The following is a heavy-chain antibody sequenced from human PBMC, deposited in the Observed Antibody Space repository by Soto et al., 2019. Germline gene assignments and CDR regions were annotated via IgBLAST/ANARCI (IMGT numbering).Heavy chain of an antibody. CDR1: GFTFRDYW. CDR3: ARGSWHKFYMDV. J-gene: IGHJ6*03. D-gene: IGHD6-13*01. V-gene: IGHV3-74*01. CDR2: IDGQGGTT. Sequence: EVQLVESGGGLVQPGGSLRLSCAASGFTFRDYWMHWVRQTPGKGLVWVPRIDGQGGTTNYAGSVKGRLTISRDNAKNTVYLQMNSLRPEDTAVYYCARGSWHKFYMDVLGKGTTVTVSS.